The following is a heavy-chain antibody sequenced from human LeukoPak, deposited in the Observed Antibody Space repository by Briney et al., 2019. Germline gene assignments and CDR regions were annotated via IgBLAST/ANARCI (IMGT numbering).Heavy chain of an antibody. CDR2: ISGSGRTI. V-gene: IGHV3-48*03. J-gene: IGHJ4*02. CDR3: ASPQTSGYAFGY. Sequence: GGSLRLSCAASGFAFSSYEMIWVRQAPGKGLECVSYISGSGRTIYYADSVKGRFTISRDNAKNSLYLQMYSLRAGDTAAYYCASPQTSGYAFGYWGQGTLVTVSS. CDR1: GFAFSSYE. D-gene: IGHD5-12*01.